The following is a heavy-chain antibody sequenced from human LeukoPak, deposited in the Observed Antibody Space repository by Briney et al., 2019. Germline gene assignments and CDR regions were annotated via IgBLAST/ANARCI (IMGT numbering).Heavy chain of an antibody. D-gene: IGHD2-15*01. Sequence: GGSLRLSRAAPAFTLSGYWMNWVRQAPRKGLEGVASMTEDGNNEFYVDSAKGRFTISGDNAKNSLYLQMNSRRADDTAVYYCTRGLHDYWGQGTLVTVS. CDR1: AFTLSGYW. V-gene: IGHV3-7*01. CDR3: TRGLHDY. CDR2: MTEDGNNE. J-gene: IGHJ4*02.